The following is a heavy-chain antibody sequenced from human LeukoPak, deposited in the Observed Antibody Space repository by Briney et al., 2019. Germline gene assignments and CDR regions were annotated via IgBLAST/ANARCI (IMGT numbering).Heavy chain of an antibody. Sequence: SETLSLTCTVSGGSISSSTFYWGWIRQPPGKGLEWIGTIYYSGSTYYNPSLKSRVTISVDTSKNQFSLKLTSVTAADTAVYYCARDQGTSCYFFAYGGQENLVTVSS. D-gene: IGHD3-22*01. CDR2: IYYSGST. CDR1: GGSISSSTFY. V-gene: IGHV4-39*07. CDR3: ARDQGTSCYFFAY. J-gene: IGHJ4*02.